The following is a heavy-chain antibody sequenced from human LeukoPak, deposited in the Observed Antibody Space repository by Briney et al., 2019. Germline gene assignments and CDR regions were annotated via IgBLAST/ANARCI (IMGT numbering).Heavy chain of an antibody. Sequence: PGGSLRLSCAASGFTLGNYAIHWVRQVPGEGLEWVAIITHNGGTQYYADSVKGRFTISRDNSQSTVFLQMNSLRPEDTAVYYCARDAQSGAFSDFDYWGQGTLVTVSS. CDR3: ARDAQSGAFSDFDY. CDR1: GFTLGNYA. V-gene: IGHV3-30-3*01. J-gene: IGHJ4*02. D-gene: IGHD1-26*01. CDR2: ITHNGGTQ.